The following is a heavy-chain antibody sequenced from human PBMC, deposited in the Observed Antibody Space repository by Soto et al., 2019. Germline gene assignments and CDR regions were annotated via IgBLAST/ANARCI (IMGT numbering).Heavy chain of an antibody. CDR2: IYYSGST. D-gene: IGHD6-13*01. V-gene: IGHV4-31*03. CDR1: GGSISSGGYY. J-gene: IGHJ4*02. Sequence: SETLSLTCTVSGGSISSGGYYWSWIRQHPGKGLEWIGYIYYSGSTYYNPSLKSRVTISVDTSKNQFSLKLSSVTAADTAVYYCARGIAAAGTFEFPRFDYWGQGTLVTVSS. CDR3: ARGIAAAGTFEFPRFDY.